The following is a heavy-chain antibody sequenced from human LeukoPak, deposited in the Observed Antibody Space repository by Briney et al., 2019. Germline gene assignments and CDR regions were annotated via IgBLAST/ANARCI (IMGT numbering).Heavy chain of an antibody. CDR1: GGTFSSYA. Sequence: ASVKVSCKASGGTFSSYAISWVRQAAGQGLEWMGGSIPIFGTANYAQKFQGRVTITTDESTSTAYMGLSSLRSEDTAVYYCARAKVLGLYNWFDPWGQGTLVTVSS. CDR3: ARAKVLGLYNWFDP. V-gene: IGHV1-69*05. J-gene: IGHJ5*02. CDR2: SIPIFGTA.